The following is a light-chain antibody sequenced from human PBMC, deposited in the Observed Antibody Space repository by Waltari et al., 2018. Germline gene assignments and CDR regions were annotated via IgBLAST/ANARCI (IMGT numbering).Light chain of an antibody. CDR3: SSYAHNNHFV. J-gene: IGLJ1*01. V-gene: IGLV2-8*01. Sequence: QSVLTQPPSATGSPGQSVTISCTGTNSDVGAYNYVSWYQQHPGKVPKLLIYEVTKRPSGAPDRFSGSKSGNTASLTVSVLQADDEADYYCSSYAHNNHFVFGTGTEVTVL. CDR1: NSDVGAYNY. CDR2: EVT.